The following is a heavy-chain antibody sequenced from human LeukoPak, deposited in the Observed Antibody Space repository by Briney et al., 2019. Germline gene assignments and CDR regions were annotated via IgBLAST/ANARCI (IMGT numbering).Heavy chain of an antibody. J-gene: IGHJ4*02. Sequence: PSETLSLTCTVSGGSISSYYWGWIRQPPGKGLEWIGSIYYSGSTYYNPSLKSRVTISVDTSKNQFSLKLSSVTAADTAVYYCARVYYGSGIPTIDYWGQGTLVTVSS. CDR2: IYYSGST. D-gene: IGHD3-10*01. V-gene: IGHV4-39*07. CDR3: ARVYYGSGIPTIDY. CDR1: GGSISSYY.